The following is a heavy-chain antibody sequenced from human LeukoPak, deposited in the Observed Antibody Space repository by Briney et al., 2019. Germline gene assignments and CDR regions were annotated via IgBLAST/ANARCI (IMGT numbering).Heavy chain of an antibody. V-gene: IGHV3-74*01. CDR3: VRGGPSTWS. Sequence: PWGSLRLSCAASGFTFKLYWMHWVRQVPGKRPVWVARINDDGSDTVYADSVKGRFTISRDDAKNMLFLQMNSLRGEDTAVYHCVRGGPSTWSWGQGTLVTVSS. D-gene: IGHD2-15*01. CDR2: INDDGSDT. CDR1: GFTFKLYW. J-gene: IGHJ5*02.